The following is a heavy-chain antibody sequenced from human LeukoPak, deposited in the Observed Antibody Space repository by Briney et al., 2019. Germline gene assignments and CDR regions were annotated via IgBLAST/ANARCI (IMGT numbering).Heavy chain of an antibody. V-gene: IGHV3-74*01. Sequence: GGSLRLSCAASGFTFVSYWMHWVRHAPGKGLVWVSRINGYGSSTDFAGSVKGRFTISRDNAKNTLYLQMNSLRAEDTAVYYCARDAPGNTALDYWGQGTLVTVSS. J-gene: IGHJ4*02. CDR1: GFTFVSYW. D-gene: IGHD5-18*01. CDR2: INGYGSST. CDR3: ARDAPGNTALDY.